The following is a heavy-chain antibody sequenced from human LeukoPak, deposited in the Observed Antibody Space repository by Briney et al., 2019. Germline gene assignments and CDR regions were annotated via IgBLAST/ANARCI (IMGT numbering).Heavy chain of an antibody. Sequence: QPGGSLRLSCAASGFTFSGSALHWVRHASGKGLEWVGRIRSTANGYATAYAASVKGRFTISRDDSKNTAYLQMDSLKTEDTAVYYCTGNYYGSGSYADFDYWGQGTLVTVSS. CDR1: GFTFSGSA. CDR2: IRSTANGYAT. J-gene: IGHJ4*02. V-gene: IGHV3-73*01. D-gene: IGHD3-10*01. CDR3: TGNYYGSGSYADFDY.